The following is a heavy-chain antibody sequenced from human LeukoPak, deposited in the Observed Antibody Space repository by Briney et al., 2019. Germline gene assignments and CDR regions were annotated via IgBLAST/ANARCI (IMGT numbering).Heavy chain of an antibody. CDR2: ITSISSRI. D-gene: IGHD3-9*01. J-gene: IGHJ1*01. CDR1: GFTFSSYS. CDR3: TRDPHALDF. Sequence: AGGSLRLSCAASGFTFSSYSMNWVRQVPGKGLEWISYITSISSRIHYADSVKGRFTISRDNAKNSLYLQMDSLRVEDTAVYYCTRDPHALDFWGQGTRVTVSS. V-gene: IGHV3-48*01.